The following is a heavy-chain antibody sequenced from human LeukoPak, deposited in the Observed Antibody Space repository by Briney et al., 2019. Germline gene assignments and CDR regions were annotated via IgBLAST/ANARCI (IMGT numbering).Heavy chain of an antibody. CDR3: AKDPFTMIDHSSDY. CDR2: ISGSGGST. CDR1: GFTFSSYA. Sequence: PGGSLSLSCAASGFTFSSYAMSWVRQAPGKGLEWVSAISGSGGSTYYADSVKGRFTISRDNSKNTLYLQMNSLRAEDTAVYYCAKDPFTMIDHSSDYWGQGTLVTVSS. J-gene: IGHJ4*02. D-gene: IGHD3-22*01. V-gene: IGHV3-23*01.